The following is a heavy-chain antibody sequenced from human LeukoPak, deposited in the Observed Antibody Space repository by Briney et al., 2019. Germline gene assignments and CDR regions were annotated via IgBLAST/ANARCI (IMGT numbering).Heavy chain of an antibody. CDR1: GFTFSRYW. CDR2: IKSDGST. Sequence: GGSLRLSCAASGFTFSRYWVHWVRQAPGKGLVWVSRIKSDGSTNYADSVKGRFTISRDNAKNTVSLQMNRLRAEDTGVYYCARAPAEIGGYYPEYFRHWGQGTLVTVSS. D-gene: IGHD3-22*01. J-gene: IGHJ1*01. V-gene: IGHV3-74*01. CDR3: ARAPAEIGGYYPEYFRH.